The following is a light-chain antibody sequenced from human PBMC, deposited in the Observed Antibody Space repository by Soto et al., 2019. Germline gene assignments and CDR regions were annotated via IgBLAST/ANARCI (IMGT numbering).Light chain of an antibody. V-gene: IGKV1-6*02. CDR1: QGIRTE. J-gene: IGKJ1*01. CDR3: LQDYNYPRP. Sequence: AIQMTQSPSSLSASVGDRVTITCRASQGIRTELGWYQQRPGEAPKLLIYAASTLQSGVPSRFSGSGSGTDFTLTISSLQPEDFATYYCLQDYNYPRPFGQGTKVEIK. CDR2: AAS.